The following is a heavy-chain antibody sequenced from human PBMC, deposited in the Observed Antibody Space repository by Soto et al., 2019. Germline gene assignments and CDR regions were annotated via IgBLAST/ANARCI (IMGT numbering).Heavy chain of an antibody. J-gene: IGHJ3*02. CDR2: INPSGGST. CDR1: GYTFTSYY. Sequence: ASVKVSCKASGYTFTSYYMYWVRQAPGQGLEWMGIINPSGGSTNYAQKFQGRVTMTRDTSTSTVYMELSSLRSEDTAVYYCASGVIRDAFAIRGQGTMVTVSS. CDR3: ASGVIRDAFAI. D-gene: IGHD3-10*01. V-gene: IGHV1-46*01.